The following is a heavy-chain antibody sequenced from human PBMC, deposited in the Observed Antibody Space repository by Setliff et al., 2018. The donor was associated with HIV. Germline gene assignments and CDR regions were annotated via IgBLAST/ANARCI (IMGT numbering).Heavy chain of an antibody. CDR2: IYYSGST. J-gene: IGHJ6*03. CDR1: GGSISSYY. V-gene: IGHV4-59*12. Sequence: SETLSLTCSVSGGSISSYYWSWIRQPPGKGLEWIGYIYYSGSTNYNPSLKGRGHISVDTSKNQNQFSLRLTSVTAADTAIYYCARDSRYYAPYCYYYYMDVRGKGTTVTVSS. D-gene: IGHD2-2*01. CDR3: ARDSRYYAPYCYYYYMDV.